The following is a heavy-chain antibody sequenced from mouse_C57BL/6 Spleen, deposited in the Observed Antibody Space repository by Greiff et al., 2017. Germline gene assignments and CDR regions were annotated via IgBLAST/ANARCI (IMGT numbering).Heavy chain of an antibody. D-gene: IGHD2-4*01. J-gene: IGHJ2*01. Sequence: QVQLQQPGAELVKPGASVKLSCKASGYTFTSYWMHWVKQRPGQGLEWIGMIHPNSGSTNYNEKFKRKATLTVDKSSSTAYMQLSSLTSEDSAVYYCARSRYDYDAVNWEENYFDYWGQGTTLTVSS. CDR2: IHPNSGST. CDR1: GYTFTSYW. CDR3: ARSRYDYDAVNWEENYFDY. V-gene: IGHV1-64*01.